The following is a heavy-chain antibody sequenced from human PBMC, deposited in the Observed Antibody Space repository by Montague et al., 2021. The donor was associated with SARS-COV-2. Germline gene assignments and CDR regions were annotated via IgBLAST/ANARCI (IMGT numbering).Heavy chain of an antibody. J-gene: IGHJ4*02. CDR3: AGDFDY. CDR2: MYYSGST. CDR1: GGSISSYY. V-gene: IGHV4-59*13. Sequence: SETLSLTCTVSGGSISSYYWSWIRQPPGKGLEWIGYMYYSGSTNYNPSLKSRVTLSVDMSKNQFSLKLSSVTAADTAVYYCAGDFDYWGQGTLVTVSS.